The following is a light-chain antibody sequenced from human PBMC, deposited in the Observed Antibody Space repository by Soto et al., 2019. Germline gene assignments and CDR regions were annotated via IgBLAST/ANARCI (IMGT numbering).Light chain of an antibody. CDR3: QQYNNWPFA. CDR1: QSIGST. Sequence: EIVMTQSPATLSVSPGERATLSCRASQSIGSTLAWYQQKPGQAPRLLIYDASTRATGIPVRFSGSGSGTEFTLTINSLQSEDFTVYYCQQYNNWPFAFGPVTKVDIK. CDR2: DAS. V-gene: IGKV3-15*01. J-gene: IGKJ3*01.